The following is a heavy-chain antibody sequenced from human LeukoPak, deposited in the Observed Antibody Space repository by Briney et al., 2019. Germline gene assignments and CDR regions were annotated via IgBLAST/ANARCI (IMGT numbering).Heavy chain of an antibody. J-gene: IGHJ6*02. CDR1: GLTVGINY. D-gene: IGHD6-19*01. V-gene: IGHV3-53*01. CDR3: ARDRYRSGCMDV. CDR2: MYADGST. Sequence: GSLRLSCAASGLTVGINYMSWVRQAPGKGLEWVSFMYADGSTDYADSVQGRFTISRDNSKNTLYLQMNTLRAEDTAIYYCARDRYRSGCMDVWGQGTTVTVS.